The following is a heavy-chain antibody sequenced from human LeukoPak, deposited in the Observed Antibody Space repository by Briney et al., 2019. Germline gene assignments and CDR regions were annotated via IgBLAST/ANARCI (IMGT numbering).Heavy chain of an antibody. CDR2: VYLSGTT. CDR3: AGLVGRYSSGLYYYYFDY. Sequence: PSETLSLMYTVSCDSTYSFLVGRGLREPRGEGLEGCGDVYLSGTTHSNPSVKSRVTISIDKSKNQFFLNLSSVTAADTAVYYCAGLVGRYSSGLYYYYFDYWGQGTLVTVSS. J-gene: IGHJ4*02. V-gene: IGHV4-4*02. D-gene: IGHD3-22*01. CDR1: CDSTYSFLV.